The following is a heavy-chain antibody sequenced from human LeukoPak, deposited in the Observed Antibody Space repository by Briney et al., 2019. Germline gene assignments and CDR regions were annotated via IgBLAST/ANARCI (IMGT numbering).Heavy chain of an antibody. CDR1: GFSFSSSW. CDR3: ARHNPYSSGWYCFDD. D-gene: IGHD6-13*01. V-gene: IGHV3-7*02. J-gene: IGHJ4*02. Sequence: GPLRLSCAASGFSFSSSWMSWVRQAPGKGLEWVANIKQDGSEKYSVDSVKGRFTISRDNAKISLYLQMDILRAEDTAVYYCARHNPYSSGWYCFDDWGQGTLVTVSS. CDR2: IKQDGSEK.